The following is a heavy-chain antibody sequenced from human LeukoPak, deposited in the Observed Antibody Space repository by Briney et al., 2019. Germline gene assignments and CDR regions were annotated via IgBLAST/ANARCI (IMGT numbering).Heavy chain of an antibody. CDR1: GGSISSSSYY. V-gene: IGHV4-39*07. CDR3: ARKDGSGSRISDY. CDR2: IYYSGST. J-gene: IGHJ4*02. Sequence: PSETLSLTCTVSGGSISSSSYYWGWIRQPPGKGLEWIGNIYYSGSTYYNPSLKSRVTISVDTSKNQFSLKLSSVTAADTAVYYCARKDGSGSRISDYWGQGTLVTVSS. D-gene: IGHD3-10*01.